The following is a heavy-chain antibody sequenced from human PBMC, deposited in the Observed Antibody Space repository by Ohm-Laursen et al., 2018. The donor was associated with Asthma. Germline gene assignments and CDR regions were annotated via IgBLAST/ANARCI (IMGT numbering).Heavy chain of an antibody. CDR1: GGSISSYY. D-gene: IGHD6-13*01. Sequence: GTLSLTCTVSGGSISSYYWSWIRQPPGKGLEWIGYIYYSGSTNYNPSLKSRVTISVDTSKNQFSLKLSSVTAADTAVYYCARAHTWTYSSSYFDYWGQGTLVTVSS. CDR3: ARAHTWTYSSSYFDY. CDR2: IYYSGST. V-gene: IGHV4-59*01. J-gene: IGHJ4*02.